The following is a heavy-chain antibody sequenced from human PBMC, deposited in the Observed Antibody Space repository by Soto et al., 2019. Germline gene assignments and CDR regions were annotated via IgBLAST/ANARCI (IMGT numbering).Heavy chain of an antibody. V-gene: IGHV3-23*01. CDR1: GLPFSGFA. D-gene: IGHD1-20*01. CDR3: AKDPYNWTPGYYFDY. Sequence: EVQLLESGGGLVQPGGSLSLSCAASGLPFSGFAMSWVRQAPGRGLEWVSAISGSGGGTYYADSVKGRFTISRDNSKNTLYLQMNSLRAEDTAVYYCAKDPYNWTPGYYFDYWGQGTLVTVSS. J-gene: IGHJ4*02. CDR2: ISGSGGGT.